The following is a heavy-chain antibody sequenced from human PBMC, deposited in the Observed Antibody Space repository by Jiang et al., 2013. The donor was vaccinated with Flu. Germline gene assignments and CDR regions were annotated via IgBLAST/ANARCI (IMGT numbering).Heavy chain of an antibody. CDR2: ISWNKNII. V-gene: IGHV3-9*01. CDR3: AKVGGSGSYYLYFDY. CDR1: GFTFDEYA. D-gene: IGHD3-10*01. Sequence: SLRLSCAASGFTFDEYAMHWVRQAPGKGLEWVSGISWNKNIIGYADSVKGRFTISRDSAKNSLYLQMNSLRAEDTALYYCAKVGGSGSYYLYFDYWGQGTLVTVSS. J-gene: IGHJ4*02.